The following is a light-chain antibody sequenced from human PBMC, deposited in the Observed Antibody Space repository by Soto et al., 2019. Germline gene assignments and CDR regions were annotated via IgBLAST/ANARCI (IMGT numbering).Light chain of an antibody. J-gene: IGLJ1*01. CDR2: EVN. CDR1: SSDVGGYNY. Sequence: QSALTQPPSASGSPGQSVNISCTGTSSDVGGYNYVSWYQQHPGKVPKLIIYEVNKRPSGVPDRFSGSKSGNTASLTVSGLQAEDEADYYCTSYAGGNNVFGTGTKLTVL. CDR3: TSYAGGNNV. V-gene: IGLV2-8*01.